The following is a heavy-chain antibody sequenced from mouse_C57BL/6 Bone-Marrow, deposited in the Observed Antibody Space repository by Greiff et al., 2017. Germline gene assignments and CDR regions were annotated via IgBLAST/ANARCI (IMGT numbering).Heavy chain of an antibody. CDR3: ARRDVTYFDY. Sequence: VQLKESGGDLVKPGGSLKLSCAASGFTFSSYGMSWVRQTPDKRLEWVATISSGGSYTYYPDSVKGRFTISRDNAKNTLYLQMSSLKSEDTAMYYCARRDVTYFDYWGQGTTLTVSS. V-gene: IGHV5-6*01. J-gene: IGHJ2*01. CDR2: ISSGGSYT. CDR1: GFTFSSYG. D-gene: IGHD2-13*01.